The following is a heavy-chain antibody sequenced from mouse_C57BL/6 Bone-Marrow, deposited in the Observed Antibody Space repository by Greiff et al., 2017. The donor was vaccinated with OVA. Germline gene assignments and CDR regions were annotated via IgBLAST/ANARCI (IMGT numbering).Heavy chain of an antibody. V-gene: IGHV14-4*01. CDR2: IDPENGDT. J-gene: IGHJ2*01. CDR3: TSYGNFDY. CDR1: GFNIKDDY. Sequence: EVQLQQSGAELVRPGASVKLSCTASGFNIKDDYMHWVKQRPEQGLEWIGWIDPENGDTEYASKFQGKATITADTSSNTAYLQLSSLTSEDTAGYYCTSYGNFDYWGQGTTLTVSS. D-gene: IGHD2-1*01.